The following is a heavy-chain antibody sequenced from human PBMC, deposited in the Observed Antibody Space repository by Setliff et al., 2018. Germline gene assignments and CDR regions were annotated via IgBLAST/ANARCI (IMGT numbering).Heavy chain of an antibody. CDR1: GGSISSSSYY. CDR2: IYYSGST. V-gene: IGHV4-39*07. D-gene: IGHD6-13*01. CDR3: ARQQQLVIGSTAYYYYGMDV. Sequence: SETLSLTCTVSGGSISSSSYYWGWIRQPPGKGLEWIGGIYYSGSTYYNPSLKSRVTISVDTSKNQFSLKLSSVTAADTAVYYCARQQQLVIGSTAYYYYGMDVWGQGTTVTVSS. J-gene: IGHJ6*02.